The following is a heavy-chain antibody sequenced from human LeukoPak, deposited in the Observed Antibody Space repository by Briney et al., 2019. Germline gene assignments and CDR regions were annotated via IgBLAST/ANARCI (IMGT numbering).Heavy chain of an antibody. Sequence: GGSLRLSCEASGFTVSSNHLNWVRQAPGKGLEWVSVIYNSGDTYYADSVRGRFTFSRDNSKNMLYLQMNNLRAEDTAVYYCARARIDYWGQGTLVTVSS. V-gene: IGHV3-66*01. J-gene: IGHJ4*02. D-gene: IGHD1-14*01. CDR1: GFTVSSNH. CDR2: IYNSGDT. CDR3: ARARIDY.